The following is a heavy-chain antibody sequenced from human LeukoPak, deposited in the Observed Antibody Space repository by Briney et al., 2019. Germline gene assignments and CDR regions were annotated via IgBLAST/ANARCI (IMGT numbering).Heavy chain of an antibody. CDR2: IYYGGST. CDR3: ARGIRGSYSSSWYSLSWFDP. CDR1: GGSISSGGYY. Sequence: SETLSLTCTVSGGSISSGGYYWSWIRQHPGKGLEWIGYIYYGGSTYYHPSLKSRVTISVDTSKNQFSLKLSSVTAADTAVYYCARGIRGSYSSSWYSLSWFDPWGQGTLVTVSS. J-gene: IGHJ5*02. V-gene: IGHV4-31*03. D-gene: IGHD6-13*01.